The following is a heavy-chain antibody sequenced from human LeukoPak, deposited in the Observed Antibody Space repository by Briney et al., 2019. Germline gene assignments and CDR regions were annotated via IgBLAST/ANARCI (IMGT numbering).Heavy chain of an antibody. Sequence: SWTLSLTCTVSGDSINSLDLWSWARQPPGKGLEWIGEKYLSGTTHSNPSVKRRVTISIDKSTNQFSLNLRSVPAADTAVYYCAGLVGRYSSGLYYYYFDYWGQGTLVSVSS. D-gene: IGHD3-22*01. CDR3: AGLVGRYSSGLYYYYFDY. CDR1: GDSINSLDL. CDR2: KYLSGTT. V-gene: IGHV4-4*02. J-gene: IGHJ4*02.